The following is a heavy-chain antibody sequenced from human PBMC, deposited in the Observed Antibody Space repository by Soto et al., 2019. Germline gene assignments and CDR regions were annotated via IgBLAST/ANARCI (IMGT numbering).Heavy chain of an antibody. V-gene: IGHV3-48*02. J-gene: IGHJ5*02. CDR3: ARELLSSGWYSWFDP. D-gene: IGHD6-19*01. CDR1: GFTFSSYS. CDR2: ISSSSSTI. Sequence: EVQLVESGGGLVQPGGSLRLSCAASGFTFSSYSMNWVRQAPGKGLEWVSYISSSSSTIYYADSVKGRFTISRDNAKNSLYLQMNSLRDEDTAVYYCARELLSSGWYSWFDPWGQGTLVTVSS.